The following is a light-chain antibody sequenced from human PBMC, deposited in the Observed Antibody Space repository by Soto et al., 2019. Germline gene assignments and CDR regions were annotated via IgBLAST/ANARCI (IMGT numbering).Light chain of an antibody. V-gene: IGKV1-33*01. J-gene: IGKJ4*01. CDR3: QQYDNLPLT. CDR2: DAS. Sequence: DIQMTQSPSSLSASVGDRVTITCQASQDISFYLNWYQQKPGKAPELLIYDASTLKTGVPSRFTGGGSGTDFTFTITSLQPEDFATYYCQQYDNLPLTLGGGTKVDIK. CDR1: QDISFY.